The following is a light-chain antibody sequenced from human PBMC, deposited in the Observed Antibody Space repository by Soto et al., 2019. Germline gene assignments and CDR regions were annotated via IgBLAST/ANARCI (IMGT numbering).Light chain of an antibody. CDR3: SSYTSSSTRV. CDR2: DVN. V-gene: IGLV2-14*01. Sequence: QSALTQPASVSGSPGQSITISCTGTSSDVGGYNYVSWYQQNPGKAPKLMIYDVNNRPSGVSYRFSGSKSGNTASLNISGLQAEDEADYYCSSYTSSSTRVFGTGTKLTVL. CDR1: SSDVGGYNY. J-gene: IGLJ1*01.